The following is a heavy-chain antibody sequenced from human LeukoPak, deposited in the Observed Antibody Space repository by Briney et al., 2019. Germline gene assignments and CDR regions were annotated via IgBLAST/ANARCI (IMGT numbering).Heavy chain of an antibody. J-gene: IGHJ4*02. D-gene: IGHD3-10*01. CDR1: GYTFTNYD. CDR2: ISAYNGNT. Sequence: ASVKVSCKASGYTFTNYDISWVRQAPGQGLEWMGWISAYNGNTNYAQKFQGRVTMTTDTSTSTAYMELRSLRSDDTAVYYCARDTMLRGVTSDYWGQGTLVTVSP. CDR3: ARDTMLRGVTSDY. V-gene: IGHV1-18*01.